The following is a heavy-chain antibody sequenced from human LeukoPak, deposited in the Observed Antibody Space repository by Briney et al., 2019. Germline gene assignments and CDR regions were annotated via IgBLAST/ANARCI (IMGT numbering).Heavy chain of an antibody. D-gene: IGHD2-15*01. CDR1: GVTFSSYS. CDR2: ISSSSSYR. V-gene: IGHV3-21*01. Sequence: GGSLRLSCAASGVTFSSYSMNWVRQAPGKGLEWVSSISSSSSYRYYADSVKRRFTISRDNAKTSLYLQMNSLRAEDTAVYYCAAPTLGLSRPTFDYWGQGTLVTVSS. CDR3: AAPTLGLSRPTFDY. J-gene: IGHJ4*02.